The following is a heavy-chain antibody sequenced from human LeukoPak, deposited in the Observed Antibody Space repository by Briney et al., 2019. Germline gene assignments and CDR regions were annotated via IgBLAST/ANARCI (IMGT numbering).Heavy chain of an antibody. CDR1: GFTFSSYA. J-gene: IGHJ4*02. CDR3: ARELPGIAVAGKGGYFDY. Sequence: GGSLRLSCAASGFTFSSYAMHWVRQAPGKGLEYVSAISSNGGSTYYANSVKGRFTISRDNSKNTLYLQMGSLRAEDMAVYYCARELPGIAVAGKGGYFDYWGQGPLVSVSS. D-gene: IGHD6-19*01. V-gene: IGHV3-64*01. CDR2: ISSNGGST.